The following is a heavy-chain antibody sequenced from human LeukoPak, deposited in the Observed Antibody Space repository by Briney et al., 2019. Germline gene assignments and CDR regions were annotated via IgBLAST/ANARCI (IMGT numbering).Heavy chain of an antibody. D-gene: IGHD6-19*01. J-gene: IGHJ4*02. CDR3: ARDSSPSLDC. V-gene: IGHV1-2*02. Sequence: ASVKVSCKASGYTFTGYYMHWVRQAPGQGLEWMGWINPNSGGTYSARNFQGRVTMTRDASINTAYMELSSLRSDDSAVYYCARDSSPSLDCWGQGTLVTVSS. CDR1: GYTFTGYY. CDR2: INPNSGGT.